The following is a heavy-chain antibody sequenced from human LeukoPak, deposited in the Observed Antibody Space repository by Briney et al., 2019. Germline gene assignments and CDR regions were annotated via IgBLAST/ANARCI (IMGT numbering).Heavy chain of an antibody. CDR3: ARGRYYDSSGYGAFDI. J-gene: IGHJ3*02. CDR1: GFTFSSYA. CDR2: ISYGGSNK. V-gene: IGHV3-30-3*01. D-gene: IGHD3-22*01. Sequence: QPGRSLRLSCAASGFTFSSYAMHWVRQAPGKGLEWVAVISYGGSNKYYADSVKGRFTISRDNSKNTLYLQMNSLRAEDTAVYYCARGRYYDSSGYGAFDIWGQGTTVTVSS.